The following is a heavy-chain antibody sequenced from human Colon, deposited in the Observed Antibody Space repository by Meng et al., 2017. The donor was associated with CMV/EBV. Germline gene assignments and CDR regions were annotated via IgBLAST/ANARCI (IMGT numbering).Heavy chain of an antibody. CDR3: ATYHRGPDYFLDH. V-gene: IGHV3-23*03. D-gene: IGHD4/OR15-4a*01. Sequence: GGSLRLSCAASGFTFSSYSMNWVRQAPGKGLEWVSVISKGGSETYYADSMKGRFTISRDDSSNMVYLQMSSLRDDDTATYFCATYHRGPDYFLDHWGQGTLVTVSS. CDR2: ISKGGSET. CDR1: GFTFSSYS. J-gene: IGHJ4*02.